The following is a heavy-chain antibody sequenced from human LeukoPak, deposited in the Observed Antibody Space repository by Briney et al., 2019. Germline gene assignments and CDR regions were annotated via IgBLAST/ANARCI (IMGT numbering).Heavy chain of an antibody. Sequence: ASVNVSCKAFGYTFGTSSITWVRQAPGQRLEWMGWISPNNGNTHYAQGVQGRVTMTTDTSRSTAYMELRSLRSDDTAVYYCTRVRNSNNWWGPFDIWGQGTKVTVSS. CDR1: GYTFGTSS. CDR3: TRVRNSNNWWGPFDI. J-gene: IGHJ3*02. D-gene: IGHD1-1*01. CDR2: ISPNNGNT. V-gene: IGHV1-18*01.